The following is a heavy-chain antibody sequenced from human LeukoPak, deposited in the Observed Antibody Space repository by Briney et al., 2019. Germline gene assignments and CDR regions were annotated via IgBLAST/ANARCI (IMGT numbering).Heavy chain of an antibody. CDR2: IYHSGST. J-gene: IGHJ4*02. Sequence: PSETLSLTCAVSGYSISSGYYWGWIRQPPGKGLEWIGSIYHSGSTYYNPSLKSRVTISVDTSKNQFSLKLSSVTAADTAVYYCARHGSYYYDSSGYYPFDYWGQGTLVTVSS. D-gene: IGHD3-22*01. V-gene: IGHV4-38-2*01. CDR1: GYSISSGYY. CDR3: ARHGSYYYDSSGYYPFDY.